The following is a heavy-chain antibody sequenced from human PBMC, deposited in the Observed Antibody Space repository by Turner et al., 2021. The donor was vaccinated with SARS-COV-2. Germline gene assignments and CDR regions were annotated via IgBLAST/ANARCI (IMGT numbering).Heavy chain of an antibody. D-gene: IGHD3-16*01. CDR1: GWSFSGYY. V-gene: IGHV4-34*01. Sequence: QVQLQQWCAGLLKPSAPLSLTCAVYGWSFSGYYSSFIRQPPGKGREWIGEINHSGNTNSNPSLRSRVIKSVDTSKNHFALKLTSVTAADTAVYYCARGRDDYIWGSPTPTYYFDYWGQGTLVTVSS. CDR3: ARGRDDYIWGSPTPTYYFDY. J-gene: IGHJ4*02. CDR2: INHSGNT.